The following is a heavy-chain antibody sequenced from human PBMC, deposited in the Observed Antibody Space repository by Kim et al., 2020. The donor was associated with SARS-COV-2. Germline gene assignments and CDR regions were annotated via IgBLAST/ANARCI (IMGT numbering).Heavy chain of an antibody. CDR3: ARDYASPHWYSDL. J-gene: IGHJ2*01. CDR2: ISSGATSI. CDR1: GFTFRSYS. D-gene: IGHD3-16*01. V-gene: IGHV3-48*02. Sequence: GGSLRLSCAASGFTFRSYSMNWVRQAPGKGLEWVSYISSGATSIYYVDSVKGRFTISRDNSKNSLSLQMNSLRDEDTAVYYCARDYASPHWYSDLWGRGT.